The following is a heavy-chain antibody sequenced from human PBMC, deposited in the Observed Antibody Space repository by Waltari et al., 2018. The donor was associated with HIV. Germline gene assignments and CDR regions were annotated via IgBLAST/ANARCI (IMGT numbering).Heavy chain of an antibody. CDR3: ARDSGLYGTYSHGMDV. J-gene: IGHJ6*02. V-gene: IGHV4-31*03. CDR1: GGSVRSDSHS. CDR2: IYYSGST. D-gene: IGHD4-17*01. Sequence: QVQLQESGPGLVKPSQTLSLTCTVSGGSVRSDSHSWSWTRQHPGKGLEWIGYIYYSGSTYYNPSLKSRVIISIDTSQNQFSLELTSVTAADTAVYYCARDSGLYGTYSHGMDVWGQGTTVTVSS.